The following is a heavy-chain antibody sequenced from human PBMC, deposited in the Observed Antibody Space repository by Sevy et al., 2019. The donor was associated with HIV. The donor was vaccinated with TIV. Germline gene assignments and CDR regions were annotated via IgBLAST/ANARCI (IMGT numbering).Heavy chain of an antibody. CDR1: GFTFSSYS. CDR2: ISSSSSYI. D-gene: IGHD6-19*01. V-gene: IGHV3-21*01. CDR3: ATAVTAGTLNPLFDY. J-gene: IGHJ4*02. Sequence: GGSLRLSCAASGFTFSSYSMNWVRQAPGKGLEWVSSISSSSSYIYYADSVKGRFTISRDNAKNSLYLQMNSLRADDTAVYYCATAVTAGTLNPLFDYWGQGTLVTVSS.